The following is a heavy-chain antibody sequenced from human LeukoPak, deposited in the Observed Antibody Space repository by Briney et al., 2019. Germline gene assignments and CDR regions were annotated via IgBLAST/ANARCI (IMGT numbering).Heavy chain of an antibody. CDR3: AKVGYSINWLYFDY. J-gene: IGHJ4*02. Sequence: PGRSLRLPCAASGFTFSSYGMHWVRQAPGKGLEWVGVISYDGTNKNYADSVKGRFTISRDNSKNTLYLQMNSLRAEDTAVYYCAKVGYSINWLYFDYWGQGTLVTVSS. CDR1: GFTFSSYG. D-gene: IGHD6-13*01. V-gene: IGHV3-30*18. CDR2: ISYDGTNK.